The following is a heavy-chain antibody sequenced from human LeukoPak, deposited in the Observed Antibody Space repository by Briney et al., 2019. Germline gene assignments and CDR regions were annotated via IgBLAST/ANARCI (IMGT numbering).Heavy chain of an antibody. V-gene: IGHV4-39*01. CDR2: IYYSGST. CDR3: ARVRYSSGWYDY. Sequence: PSETLSLTCTVSGGSISSSIYYWGWIRQPPGKGLEWIGSIYYSGSTYYNPSLKSRVTISVDTSKNQFSLKLSSVTAADTAVYYCARVRYSSGWYDYWGQGTLVTVSS. D-gene: IGHD6-19*01. CDR1: GGSISSSIYY. J-gene: IGHJ4*02.